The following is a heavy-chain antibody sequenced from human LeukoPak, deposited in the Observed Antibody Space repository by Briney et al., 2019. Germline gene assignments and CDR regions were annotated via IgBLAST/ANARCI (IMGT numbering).Heavy chain of an antibody. CDR1: GGSISSYY. CDR2: IYYSGSI. J-gene: IGHJ5*02. V-gene: IGHV4-59*01. CDR3: ARLARRSWFDP. Sequence: SETLSLTCTVSGGSISSYYWSWIRQPPGKGLEWIGYIYYSGSINYNPSLKSRVTISVDTSKNQFSLKLSSVTAADTAVYYCARLARRSWFDPWGQGTPVTVSS.